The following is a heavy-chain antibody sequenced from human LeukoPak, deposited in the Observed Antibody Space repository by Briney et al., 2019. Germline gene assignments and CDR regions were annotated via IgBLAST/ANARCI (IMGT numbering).Heavy chain of an antibody. V-gene: IGHV3-30*02. J-gene: IGHJ4*02. D-gene: IGHD6-19*01. CDR2: IWYDGSNK. CDR3: AKDGVGTSGWRI. CDR1: GFTFSSYG. Sequence: GGSLRLSCAASGFTFSSYGTHWVRQAPGKGLEWVAFIWYDGSNKYYADSVKGRFTISRDNSKNTLHLQMNSLRGEDTAVYYCAKDGVGTSGWRIWGQGTLVTVSS.